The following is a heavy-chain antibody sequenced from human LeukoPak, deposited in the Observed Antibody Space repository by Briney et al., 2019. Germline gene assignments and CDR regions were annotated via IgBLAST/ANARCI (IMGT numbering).Heavy chain of an antibody. V-gene: IGHV1-24*01. J-gene: IGHJ6*02. CDR3: ATSVYCTNGVCPDMDV. D-gene: IGHD2-8*01. Sequence: ASVKVSCKVSGYTLTELSMHWVRQAPGKGLEWMGGFDPEDGETIYAQKFQGRVTMTEDTSTDTAYMELSSLRSEDTAVYYCATSVYCTNGVCPDMDVWGQGTTVTVS. CDR2: FDPEDGET. CDR1: GYTLTELS.